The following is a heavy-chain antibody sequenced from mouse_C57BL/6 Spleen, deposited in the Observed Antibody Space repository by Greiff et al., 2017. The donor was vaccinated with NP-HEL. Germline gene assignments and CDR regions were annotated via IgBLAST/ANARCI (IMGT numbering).Heavy chain of an antibody. V-gene: IGHV5-6*01. CDR3: ARHRDTTDWYFDV. D-gene: IGHD1-1*01. CDR1: GFTFSSYG. J-gene: IGHJ1*03. CDR2: ISSGGSYT. Sequence: EVQRVESGGDLVKPGGSLKLSCAASGFTFSSYGMSWVRQTPDKRLEWVATISSGGSYTYYPDSVKGRFTISRDNAKNTLYLQMSSLKSEDTAMYYCARHRDTTDWYFDVWGTGTTVTVSS.